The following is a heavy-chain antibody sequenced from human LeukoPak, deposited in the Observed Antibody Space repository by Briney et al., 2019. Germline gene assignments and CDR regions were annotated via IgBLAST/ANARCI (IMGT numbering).Heavy chain of an antibody. CDR3: AKDWQGNYYDSSGYYPIFDY. Sequence: GGSLRLSCAASGFTFSGSAMHWVRQAPGKGLEWVAVIWYDGSNKYYADSVKGRFTISRDNSKNTLYLQMNSLRAEDTAVYYCAKDWQGNYYDSSGYYPIFDYWGQGTLVTVSS. V-gene: IGHV3-33*06. CDR1: GFTFSGSA. CDR2: IWYDGSNK. J-gene: IGHJ4*02. D-gene: IGHD3-22*01.